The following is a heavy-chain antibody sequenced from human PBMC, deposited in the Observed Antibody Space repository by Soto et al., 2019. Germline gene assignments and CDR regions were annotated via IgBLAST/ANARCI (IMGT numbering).Heavy chain of an antibody. CDR2: ISASGGST. CDR1: GFTFSSYA. D-gene: IGHD1-26*01. Sequence: EVQLLESGGGLVQPGESLRLSCAASGFTFSSYAMSWVRQAPGKGLEWVSAISASGGSTYYGDSVKGRFTISRDNSKNTLHLQMNSLRAEDTAVYYCAKGYHSGSYRDAFDIWGQGTMVIVSS. J-gene: IGHJ3*02. CDR3: AKGYHSGSYRDAFDI. V-gene: IGHV3-23*01.